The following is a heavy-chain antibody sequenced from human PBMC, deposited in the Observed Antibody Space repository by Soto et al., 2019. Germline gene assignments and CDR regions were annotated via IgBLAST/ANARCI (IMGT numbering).Heavy chain of an antibody. CDR1: GFTFSSYG. CDR3: AKSKKNCSGGSCYFWGDAFDI. CDR2: ISYDGSNK. J-gene: IGHJ3*02. D-gene: IGHD2-15*01. Sequence: GGSLRLSCAASGFTFSSYGMHWVRQAPGKGLEWVAVISYDGSNKYYADSVKGRFTISRDNSKNTLYLQMNSLRAEDTAVYYCAKSKKNCSGGSCYFWGDAFDIWGQGTMVTVSS. V-gene: IGHV3-30*18.